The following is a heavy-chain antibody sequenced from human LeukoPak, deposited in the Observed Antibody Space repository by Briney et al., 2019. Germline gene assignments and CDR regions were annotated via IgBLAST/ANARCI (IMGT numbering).Heavy chain of an antibody. Sequence: PSETLSHTCTVSGGSISRYYWSWIRLPPGKGLEWIGYIYYSGSTNYNPSLKSRVTISVDTSKNQFSLELSSVTAADTAVYYCARHGNDFGYYFDYWGQGTLVAVSS. CDR3: ARHGNDFGYYFDY. CDR1: GGSISRYY. V-gene: IGHV4-59*08. J-gene: IGHJ4*02. D-gene: IGHD1-1*01. CDR2: IYYSGST.